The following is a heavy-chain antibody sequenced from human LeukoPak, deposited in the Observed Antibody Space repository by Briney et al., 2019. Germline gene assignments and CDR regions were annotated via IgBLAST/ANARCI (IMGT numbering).Heavy chain of an antibody. CDR3: ARFEVAGPLFDY. CDR2: IYYSGST. Sequence: SETLSLTCTVSGVSISSYYWSWIRQPPGKGLEWIGYIYYSGSTNYNPSLKSRVTISVDTSKNQFSLKLSSVTAADTAVYYCARFEVAGPLFDYWGQGTLVTVSS. V-gene: IGHV4-59*01. D-gene: IGHD6-19*01. CDR1: GVSISSYY. J-gene: IGHJ4*02.